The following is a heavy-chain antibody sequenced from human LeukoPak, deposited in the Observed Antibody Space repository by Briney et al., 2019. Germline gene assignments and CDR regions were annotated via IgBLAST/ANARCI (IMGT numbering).Heavy chain of an antibody. CDR3: ARRLFVEYRYGFYAFDI. Sequence: GESLKSSCKGSGYSFTSYWIGWVRQMPGKGLEWMGIIYPGDSDTRYSPSFQGQVTISADKSISTAYLQWSSLKASDTAMYYCARRLFVEYRYGFYAFDIWGQGTMVTVSS. CDR2: IYPGDSDT. D-gene: IGHD5-18*01. V-gene: IGHV5-51*01. J-gene: IGHJ3*02. CDR1: GYSFTSYW.